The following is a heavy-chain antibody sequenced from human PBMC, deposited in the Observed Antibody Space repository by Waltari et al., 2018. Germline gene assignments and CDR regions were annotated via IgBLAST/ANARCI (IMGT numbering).Heavy chain of an antibody. Sequence: EVQLVESGGGLIQPGGSLRLSCAASGFTVSSNYMSWVRQAPGKGLEWVSVIYSGGSTYYADSVKGRFTISIDNSKNTLYLQMNSLRAEDTAVYYCARVPGRWLQLGYGMDVWGQGTTVTVSS. V-gene: IGHV3-53*01. J-gene: IGHJ6*02. D-gene: IGHD5-12*01. CDR3: ARVPGRWLQLGYGMDV. CDR2: IYSGGST. CDR1: GFTVSSNY.